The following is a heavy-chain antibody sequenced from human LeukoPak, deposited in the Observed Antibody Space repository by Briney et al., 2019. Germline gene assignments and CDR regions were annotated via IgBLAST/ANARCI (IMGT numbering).Heavy chain of an antibody. CDR2: MNNDGSFK. CDR3: ARDDDSSDNLLDY. CDR1: GFTFSSYG. Sequence: PGRSLRLSCAASGFTFSSYGMHWVRQAPGKGLEWVAVMNNDGSFKKYADSVKGRFTISRDNSKNILYLQMNSPRAEDTAVYYCARDDDSSDNLLDYWGQGTLVTVS. J-gene: IGHJ4*02. V-gene: IGHV3-33*01. D-gene: IGHD3-22*01.